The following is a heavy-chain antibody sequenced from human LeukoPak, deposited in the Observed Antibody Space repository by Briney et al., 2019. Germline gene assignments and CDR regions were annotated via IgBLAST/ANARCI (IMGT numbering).Heavy chain of an antibody. D-gene: IGHD3-16*01. Sequence: GESLKISCKGSGYSFASICIGWVRQMPGKGLEWMGIAYPGDSDTRYSPSFQGQVTISADKSISTAYLQWSSLRASDTAMYYCARSVGGNAFDIWGQGKLVTVSS. CDR1: GYSFASIC. J-gene: IGHJ3*02. CDR3: ARSVGGNAFDI. V-gene: IGHV5-51*01. CDR2: AYPGDSDT.